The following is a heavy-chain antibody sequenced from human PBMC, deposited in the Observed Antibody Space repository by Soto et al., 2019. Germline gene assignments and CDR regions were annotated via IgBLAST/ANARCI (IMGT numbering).Heavy chain of an antibody. CDR2: IWYDGSNK. J-gene: IGHJ3*02. CDR1: GFTFSSYG. CDR3: ARGRLGYCSGGSCYGDAFDI. V-gene: IGHV3-33*01. D-gene: IGHD2-15*01. Sequence: VGSLRLSCAASGFTFSSYGMHWVRQAPGKGLEWVAVIWYDGSNKYYADSVKGRFTISRDNSKNTLYLQMNSLRAEDTAVYYCARGRLGYCSGGSCYGDAFDIWGQGTMVTVSS.